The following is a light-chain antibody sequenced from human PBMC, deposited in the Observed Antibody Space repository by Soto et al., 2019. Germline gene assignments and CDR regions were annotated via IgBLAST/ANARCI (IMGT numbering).Light chain of an antibody. Sequence: HSVLTQPPSASGAPGQSVTISCTGTSSDVGNYNYVSWYQHHPGKAPKLMIYEVSKWPSGVPDRFSGSKSGNTASLTVSGLQAEDEADYYCTSYAGSNTYVFGTGTKVTVL. CDR3: TSYAGSNTYV. J-gene: IGLJ1*01. CDR1: SSDVGNYNY. CDR2: EVS. V-gene: IGLV2-8*01.